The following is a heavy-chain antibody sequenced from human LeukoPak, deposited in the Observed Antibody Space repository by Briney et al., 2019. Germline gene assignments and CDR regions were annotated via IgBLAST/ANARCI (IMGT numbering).Heavy chain of an antibody. D-gene: IGHD3-22*01. CDR3: ARRHYDISGLYYFYY. Sequence: GQSLKISSKSSGYSSTSYWIGWVRQMPGKGLEWMGIIYPGDSDTRYSPSFRGQVTISADKSISTAQLQWSSLKASDTAMYYCARRHYDISGLYYFYYWGHG. CDR2: IYPGDSDT. J-gene: IGHJ4*03. CDR1: GYSSTSYW. V-gene: IGHV5-51*01.